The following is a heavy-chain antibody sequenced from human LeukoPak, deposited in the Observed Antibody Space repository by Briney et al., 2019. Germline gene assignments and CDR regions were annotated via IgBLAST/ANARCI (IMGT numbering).Heavy chain of an antibody. CDR1: GYRFTSYW. CDR2: IYPGDSDT. V-gene: IGHV5-51*01. Sequence: GESLKISCKGSGYRFTSYWIGWVRQMPGKGLEWMGNIYPGDSDTRYSPSFQGQVTISADRSISTAYLQWSSLKASDTAMYYCARHANGYDNSYFDYWGQGTLVTVSS. D-gene: IGHD5-12*01. CDR3: ARHANGYDNSYFDY. J-gene: IGHJ4*02.